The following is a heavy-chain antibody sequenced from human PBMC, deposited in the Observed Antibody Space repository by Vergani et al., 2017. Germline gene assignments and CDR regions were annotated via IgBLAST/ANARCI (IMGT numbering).Heavy chain of an antibody. V-gene: IGHV1-2*02. CDR2: INPNSGGT. D-gene: IGHD2-2*01. CDR1: GYTFTGYY. J-gene: IGHJ6*03. Sequence: QVQLVQSGAEVKKPGASVKVSCKASGYTFTGYYMHWVRQAHGQGHGWMGWINPNSGGTNYAQKFQGRVTRTRDTAIRTAYMELGRLRSDDTAVYYCASWGSCSSTSCRGGYYYYYMDVWGKGTTVTVSS. CDR3: ASWGSCSSTSCRGGYYYYYMDV.